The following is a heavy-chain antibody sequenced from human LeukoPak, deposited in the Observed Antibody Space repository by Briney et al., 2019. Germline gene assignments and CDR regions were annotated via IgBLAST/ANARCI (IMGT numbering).Heavy chain of an antibody. CDR3: ARDASSGWYYDY. Sequence: WGSLRLSCAASGFTFSSYSMNWVSQAPGKGLEWVSSISSSSSYIYYADSVKGRFTISRDNAKNSLCLQMNSLRAEDTAVYYCARDASSGWYYDYWGQGTLVTVSS. CDR1: GFTFSSYS. J-gene: IGHJ4*02. CDR2: ISSSSSYI. D-gene: IGHD6-19*01. V-gene: IGHV3-21*01.